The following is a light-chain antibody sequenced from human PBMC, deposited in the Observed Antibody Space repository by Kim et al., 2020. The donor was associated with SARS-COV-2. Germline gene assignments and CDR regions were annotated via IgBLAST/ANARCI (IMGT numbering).Light chain of an antibody. CDR3: KSYTGSSTLV. V-gene: IGLV2-14*03. CDR1: SSDIGSYNF. J-gene: IGLJ2*01. Sequence: QSALTQPASVSGSPGQSITISCTGTSSDIGSYNFVSWYQQHPGKAPKLMIYDVSFRPSGVSNRFSGSKSGNTASLTISGLQPEDEADYYCKSYTGSSTLVFGGGTQLTVL. CDR2: DVS.